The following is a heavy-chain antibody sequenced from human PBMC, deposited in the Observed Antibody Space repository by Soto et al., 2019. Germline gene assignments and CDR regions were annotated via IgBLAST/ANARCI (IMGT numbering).Heavy chain of an antibody. D-gene: IGHD2-15*01. CDR1: GGSISSHY. CDR3: ARDGGYCSGGSCPGGSWFDP. CDR2: IYYSGST. J-gene: IGHJ5*02. V-gene: IGHV4-59*11. Sequence: PSETLSLTCTVSGGSISSHYWSWIRQPPGKGLEWIGYIYYSGSTNYNPSLKSRVTISVDTSKNQFSLKLSSVTAADTAVYYCARDGGYCSGGSCPGGSWFDPWGQGTLVTVSS.